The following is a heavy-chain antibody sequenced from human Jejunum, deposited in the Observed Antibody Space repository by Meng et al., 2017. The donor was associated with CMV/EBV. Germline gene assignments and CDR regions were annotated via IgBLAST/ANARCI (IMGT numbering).Heavy chain of an antibody. CDR3: ARIGTAVFGTWGREDS. Sequence: HVTRQQGGSGLVKPSETLSLTCTGYGEAFRGYYWTWIRQPPGKGLEWIGSIVNGGNAYYKESLKSRVTISVETTKNELSLRLTSVTAADTAVYYCARIGTAVFGTWGREDSRGRGILVTVSS. CDR2: IVNGGNA. J-gene: IGHJ4*02. V-gene: IGHV4-34*12. CDR1: GEAFRGYY. D-gene: IGHD1-7*01.